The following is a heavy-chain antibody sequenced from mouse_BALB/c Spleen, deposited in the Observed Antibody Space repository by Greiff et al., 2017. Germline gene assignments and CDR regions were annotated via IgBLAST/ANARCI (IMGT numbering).Heavy chain of an antibody. CDR2: ISSGSSTI. J-gene: IGHJ1*01. CDR1: GFTFSSFG. D-gene: IGHD2-1*01. V-gene: IGHV5-17*02. CDR3: ARSNGPYGNYPLMYFDV. Sequence: EVKVVESGGGLVQPGGSRKLSCAASGFTFSSFGMHWVRQAPEKGLEWVAYISSGSSTIYYADTVKGRFTISRDNPKNTLFLQMTSLRSEDTAMYYCARSNGPYGNYPLMYFDVWGAGTTVTVSS.